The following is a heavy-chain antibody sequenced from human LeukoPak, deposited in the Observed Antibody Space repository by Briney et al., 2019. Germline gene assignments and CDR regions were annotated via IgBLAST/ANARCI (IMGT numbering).Heavy chain of an antibody. Sequence: ASVKVSCKASGYTFTSYGISWVRQAPGQGLEWMGWISAYNGNTNYAQKLQGRVTMTTDTSTSTAYMELRSLRSDDTAVYYCARMPTNMYYYFYMDVWGKGTTVTVSS. CDR2: ISAYNGNT. V-gene: IGHV1-18*01. D-gene: IGHD5-24*01. CDR1: GYTFTSYG. CDR3: ARMPTNMYYYFYMDV. J-gene: IGHJ6*03.